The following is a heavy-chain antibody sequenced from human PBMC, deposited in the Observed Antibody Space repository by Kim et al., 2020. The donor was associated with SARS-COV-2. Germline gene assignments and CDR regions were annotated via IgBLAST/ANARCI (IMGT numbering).Heavy chain of an antibody. CDR2: ISYDGSNK. J-gene: IGHJ5*02. Sequence: GGSLRLSCAASGFTFSSYGMHWVRQAPGKGLEWVAVISYDGSNKYYADSVKGRFTISRDNSKNTLYLQMNSLRAEDTAVYYCAKDAYYDILTGSPIPGGDNGFDPWGQGTLVTVSS. CDR1: GFTFSSYG. V-gene: IGHV3-30*18. CDR3: AKDAYYDILTGSPIPGGDNGFDP. D-gene: IGHD3-9*01.